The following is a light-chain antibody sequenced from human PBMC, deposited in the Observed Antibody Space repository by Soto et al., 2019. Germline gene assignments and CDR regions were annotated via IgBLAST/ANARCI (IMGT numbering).Light chain of an antibody. V-gene: IGKV3-20*01. CDR1: QSFSTSY. Sequence: EIVLTQSPGTLSLSPGDRATLSCRSSQSFSTSYLAWYQHKPGQAPRLLIHNTFTRATGNPDRFSGSGSGTYFTLISSRMEPEDFAVYYCQQYVGSPFTFGPGTKVDIK. J-gene: IGKJ3*01. CDR3: QQYVGSPFT. CDR2: NTF.